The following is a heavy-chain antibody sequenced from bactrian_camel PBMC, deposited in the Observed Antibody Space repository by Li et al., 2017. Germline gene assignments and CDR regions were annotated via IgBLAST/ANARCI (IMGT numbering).Heavy chain of an antibody. D-gene: IGHD3*01. J-gene: IGHJ4*01. CDR3: AAGFGGNRVLEGNNYQY. Sequence: QVQLVESGGGSVQAGGSLKLSCAASGEIFSICGMGWYRQAPGKEREGVAATYQGGTRTYYIDSVKGRFTISRDNAKATVYLQMNSLIPEDTAMYYCAAGFGGNRVLEGNNYQYWGQGTQVTVS. CDR2: TYQGGTRT. V-gene: IGHV3S54*01. CDR1: GEIFSICG.